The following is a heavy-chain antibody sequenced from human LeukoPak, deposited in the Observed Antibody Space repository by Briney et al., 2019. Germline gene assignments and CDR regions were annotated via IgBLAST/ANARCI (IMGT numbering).Heavy chain of an antibody. CDR1: GFTFSGSA. CDR3: TGTVTTVYYYYGMDV. V-gene: IGHV3-73*01. D-gene: IGHD4-11*01. J-gene: IGHJ6*02. Sequence: PGGSLRLSCAASGFTFSGSAMHWVRQASGKGLEWVGRIRSKANSYATAYAASVKGRFTIPRDDSKNTAYLQMNSLKTEDTAVYYCTGTVTTVYYYYGMDVWGQGTTVTVSS. CDR2: IRSKANSYAT.